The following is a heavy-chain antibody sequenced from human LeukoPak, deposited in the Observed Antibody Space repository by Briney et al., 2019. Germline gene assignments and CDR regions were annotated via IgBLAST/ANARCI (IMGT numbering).Heavy chain of an antibody. D-gene: IGHD5-12*01. CDR3: ARGPSGYHNT. CDR2: SGSGGST. Sequence: GGSLRLSCAASGFTVSSNYMSWVRQAPGKGLEWVSAISGSGGSTYYADSVKGRFTISRDNSKNTLYLQMNSLRAEDTAVYYCARGPSGYHNTGGQGTLVTVSS. CDR1: GFTVSSNY. V-gene: IGHV3-66*01. J-gene: IGHJ4*02.